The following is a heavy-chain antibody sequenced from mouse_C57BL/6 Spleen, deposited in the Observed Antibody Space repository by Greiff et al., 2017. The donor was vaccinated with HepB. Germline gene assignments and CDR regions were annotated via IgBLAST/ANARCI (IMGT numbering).Heavy chain of an antibody. J-gene: IGHJ1*03. CDR2: ISNGGGST. CDR1: GFTFSDYY. D-gene: IGHD1-1*01. V-gene: IGHV5-12*01. Sequence: EVKLEESGGGLVQPGGSLKLSCAASGFTFSDYYMYWVRQTPEKRLEWVAYISNGGGSTYYPDTVKGRFTISRDNAKNTLYLQMSRLKSEDTAMYYCARHVLRRYGYFDVWGTGTTVTVSS. CDR3: ARHVLRRYGYFDV.